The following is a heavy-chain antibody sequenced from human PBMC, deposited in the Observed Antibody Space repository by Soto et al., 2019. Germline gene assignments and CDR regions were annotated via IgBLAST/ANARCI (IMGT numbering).Heavy chain of an antibody. D-gene: IGHD5-18*01. Sequence: SETLSLTCAVSGYSISSGYYWGWIRQPPGKGLEWIGSIYHSGSIYYNPSLKSRVTISVDTSKNQFSLKLSSVTAADTAVYYCVSGVNTAMDSLDYWGQGTLVTVSS. CDR2: IYHSGSI. V-gene: IGHV4-38-2*01. J-gene: IGHJ4*02. CDR1: GYSISSGYY. CDR3: VSGVNTAMDSLDY.